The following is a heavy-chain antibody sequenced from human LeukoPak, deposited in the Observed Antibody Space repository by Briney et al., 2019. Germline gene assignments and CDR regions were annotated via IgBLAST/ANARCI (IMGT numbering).Heavy chain of an antibody. CDR1: GGSFSGYY. CDR2: INHSGST. CDR3: ARRGTQGPTTVTPWAFDI. V-gene: IGHV4-34*01. J-gene: IGHJ3*02. Sequence: SETLSLTCAVYGGSFSGYYWSWIRQPPGKGLEWIGEINHSGSTNYNPSLKSRVTISVDTSKNQFSLKLTSVTAADTAVYYCARRGTQGPTTVTPWAFDIWGQGTMVTVSS. D-gene: IGHD4-17*01.